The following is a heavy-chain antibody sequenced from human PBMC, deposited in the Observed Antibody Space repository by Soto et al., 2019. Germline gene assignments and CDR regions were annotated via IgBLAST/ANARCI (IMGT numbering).Heavy chain of an antibody. CDR1: GFSFDTYG. V-gene: IGHV3-30-3*01. CDR3: ARVTPGNNLYYFSGLDF. CDR2: ISYEGSNT. D-gene: IGHD1-1*01. Sequence: GGSLRLSCVAPGFSFDTYGIHWVRQAPGKGLQWVALISYEGSNTYYADSVRGRFTISRDNSKNTLYLRMNTLRPEDTGVYYCARVTPGNNLYYFSGLDFWGQGTSVTVSS. J-gene: IGHJ6*02.